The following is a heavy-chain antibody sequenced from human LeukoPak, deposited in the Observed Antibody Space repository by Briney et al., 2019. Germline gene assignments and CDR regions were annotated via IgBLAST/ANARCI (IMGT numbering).Heavy chain of an antibody. D-gene: IGHD6-13*01. CDR2: INHSGST. CDR1: GGSFSGYY. Sequence: SETLSLTCAVYGGSFSGYYWSWIRQPPGKGLEWIGEINHSGSTNYNPSIKSRVTISVDTSKNQFSLKLSSVTAADTAVYYCARGSSWYGVYYYYGMDVWGQGTTVTVSS. J-gene: IGHJ6*02. CDR3: ARGSSWYGVYYYYGMDV. V-gene: IGHV4-34*01.